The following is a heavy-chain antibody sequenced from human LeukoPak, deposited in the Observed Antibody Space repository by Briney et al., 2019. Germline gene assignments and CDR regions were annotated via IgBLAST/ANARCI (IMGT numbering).Heavy chain of an antibody. CDR2: INHSGST. D-gene: IGHD5-18*01. Sequence: SETLSLTCAVYGGSFSGYYWSWIRQPPGKGLEWIGEINHSGSTNYNPSLKSRVTISVDTSKNQFSLKLSSVTAADTAVYFCARGTTAMDFDPWGQGALVTVSS. CDR3: ARGTTAMDFDP. J-gene: IGHJ5*02. CDR1: GGSFSGYY. V-gene: IGHV4-34*01.